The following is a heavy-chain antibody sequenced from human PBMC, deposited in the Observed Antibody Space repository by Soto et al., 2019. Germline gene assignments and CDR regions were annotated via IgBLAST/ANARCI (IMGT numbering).Heavy chain of an antibody. Sequence: QVPMVQSGAEVKKPGASVKVSCKASGYTFTSYGIIWVRQAPGQGLEWMGWISAYNGNTNYAQKLQGRVTMTTDTSTSTAYMELRSLRSDDTAVYYCARNIAVAGGRNGAFDYWGQGTLVTVSS. CDR2: ISAYNGNT. CDR1: GYTFTSYG. CDR3: ARNIAVAGGRNGAFDY. J-gene: IGHJ4*02. D-gene: IGHD6-19*01. V-gene: IGHV1-18*01.